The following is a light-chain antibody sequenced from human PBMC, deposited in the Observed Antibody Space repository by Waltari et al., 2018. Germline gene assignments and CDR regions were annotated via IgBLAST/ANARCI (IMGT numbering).Light chain of an antibody. CDR3: QSYDTSLSVV. J-gene: IGLJ2*01. Sequence: QSVLTQPPSVSGAPGQRVSLSCTGSGSTLGAGYDVHWYQQHPGKAPKLLIYGTSTRPPGVPDRFFGSQSGTSASLAITALQAEDEAEYYCQSYDTSLSVVFGGGTKLTVL. V-gene: IGLV1-40*01. CDR2: GTS. CDR1: GSTLGAGYD.